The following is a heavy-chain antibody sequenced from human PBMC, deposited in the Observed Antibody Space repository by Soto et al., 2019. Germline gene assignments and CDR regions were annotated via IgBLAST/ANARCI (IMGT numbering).Heavy chain of an antibody. J-gene: IGHJ4*02. CDR3: ASPYCSGGSCYSGGASYFDC. V-gene: IGHV3-30-3*01. CDR1: GFTFSSYA. Sequence: QVQLVECGGGVVQPGRSLRLSCAASGFTFSSYAMHWVRQAPGKGLEWVAVISYDGSNKYYADSVKGRFTISRDNSKNPLYLQMNSLRAEDTAVYYCASPYCSGGSCYSGGASYFDCWGQGTLVTVSS. CDR2: ISYDGSNK. D-gene: IGHD2-15*01.